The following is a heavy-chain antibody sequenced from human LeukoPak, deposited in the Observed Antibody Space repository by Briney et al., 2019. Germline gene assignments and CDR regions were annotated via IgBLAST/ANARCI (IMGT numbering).Heavy chain of an antibody. CDR3: ARFGLGKHIEVAGIPFDI. D-gene: IGHD6-19*01. V-gene: IGHV1-46*01. CDR2: INPSGGST. Sequence: ASVTVSCKASGYTFTSYYMHWVRQAPGQGLEWMGIINPSGGSTSYAQKFQGRVTMTTDTSTSTVYMELRSLRSDDAAVYYCARFGLGKHIEVAGIPFDIWGQGTMVTVSS. J-gene: IGHJ3*02. CDR1: GYTFTSYY.